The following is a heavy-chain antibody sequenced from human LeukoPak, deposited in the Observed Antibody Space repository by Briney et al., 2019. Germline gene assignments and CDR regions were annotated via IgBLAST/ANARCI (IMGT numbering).Heavy chain of an antibody. Sequence: GGSLRLSCAASGFTVSSYAMSWVRQAPGKGLEWVSAISGSGGSTYYADSVKGRFTISRDNSKNTLYLQMNSLRAEDTAVYYCAKSAPAAYYYDSSGYLGYFDYWGQATLVTVSS. D-gene: IGHD3-22*01. J-gene: IGHJ4*02. CDR3: AKSAPAAYYYDSSGYLGYFDY. CDR1: GFTVSSYA. V-gene: IGHV3-23*01. CDR2: ISGSGGST.